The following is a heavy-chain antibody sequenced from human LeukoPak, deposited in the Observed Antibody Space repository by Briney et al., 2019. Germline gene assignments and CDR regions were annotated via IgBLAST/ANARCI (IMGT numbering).Heavy chain of an antibody. V-gene: IGHV3-30*18. D-gene: IGHD3-10*01. J-gene: IGHJ4*02. Sequence: QSGGSLRLSCAASGFTFSSYGMHWVRQAPGKGLEWVAVISYDGSSKYYADSVKGRFTISRDNSKNTRYLQMNSLRAEDTAVYYCAKQFLLGLGSGSYPISDWGQGTLVTVSS. CDR3: AKQFLLGLGSGSYPISD. CDR1: GFTFSSYG. CDR2: ISYDGSSK.